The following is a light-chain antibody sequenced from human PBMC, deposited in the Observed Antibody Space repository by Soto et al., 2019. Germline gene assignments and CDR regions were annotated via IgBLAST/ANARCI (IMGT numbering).Light chain of an antibody. V-gene: IGKV3-15*01. CDR3: QQYNIWPYT. CDR1: QSLNTK. J-gene: IGKJ2*01. Sequence: DIAMTQSPATLSVSPRALATLSCRPSQSLNTKLAWYQQKPGQAPRLLISGATARAPGIPARFSGSGSGTEFTLTISSLQSEDFAVYFCQQYNIWPYTFGQGTKVDI. CDR2: GAT.